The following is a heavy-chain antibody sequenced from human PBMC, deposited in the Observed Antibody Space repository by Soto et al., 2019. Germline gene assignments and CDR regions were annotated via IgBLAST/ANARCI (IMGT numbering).Heavy chain of an antibody. CDR3: ARDSGGDCCSTSCYRQRYYYYGMDV. CDR2: INPSGGST. CDR1: GYTFTSYY. Sequence: QVQLVQTGAEVKKPGASVKVSCKASGYTFTSYYMHWVRQAPGQGLEWMGIINPSGGSTSYAQKFHGRVTMTRDTSTSTVYMELSSLRSEDTAVYYCARDSGGDCCSTSCYRQRYYYYGMDVWGQETTVTVSS. V-gene: IGHV1-46*01. D-gene: IGHD2-2*02. J-gene: IGHJ6*02.